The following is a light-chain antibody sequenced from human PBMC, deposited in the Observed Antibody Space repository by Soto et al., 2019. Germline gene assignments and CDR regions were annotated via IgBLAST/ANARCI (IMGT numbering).Light chain of an antibody. V-gene: IGKV4-1*01. Sequence: DIVMTQSPDSLAVSLGERATINCKSSQSVLLSSNNRNYLTWYQQKPGQAPRLLMCGASTRATGIPDRFSGGGSGTDFTLTISRLEPEDFAVYFCQQYSRSPFTFGPGTKVDI. CDR1: QSVLLSSNNRNY. CDR2: GAS. CDR3: QQYSRSPFT. J-gene: IGKJ3*01.